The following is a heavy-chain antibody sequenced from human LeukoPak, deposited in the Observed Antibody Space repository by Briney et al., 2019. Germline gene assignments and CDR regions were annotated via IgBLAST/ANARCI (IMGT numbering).Heavy chain of an antibody. CDR1: GYTFTSYY. V-gene: IGHV1-46*01. J-gene: IGHJ3*02. Sequence: GASVKVSCKASGYTFTSYYMHWVRQAPGQGLEWMGIINPSGGSTSYAQKFQGRVTMTRDMSTSTVYMELSSLRSEDTAVYYCARVGVEVADQVVFDIWGKGTRLTVFS. CDR2: INPSGGST. D-gene: IGHD6-19*01. CDR3: ARVGVEVADQVVFDI.